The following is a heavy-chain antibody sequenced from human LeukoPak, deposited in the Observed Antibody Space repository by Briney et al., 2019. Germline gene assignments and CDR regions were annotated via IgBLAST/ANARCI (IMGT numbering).Heavy chain of an antibody. D-gene: IGHD5/OR15-5a*01. Sequence: ASVKVSCKASGYTFTGYYMHWARQVPGQGLVWMGWINPNSGGTNYAQKFQGRVTMTRDTSISTAYMELSRLRFDDTAVYYCARGPHGLLGSLRMDVWGKGTTVTVSS. CDR2: INPNSGGT. CDR3: ARGPHGLLGSLRMDV. V-gene: IGHV1-2*02. J-gene: IGHJ6*04. CDR1: GYTFTGYY.